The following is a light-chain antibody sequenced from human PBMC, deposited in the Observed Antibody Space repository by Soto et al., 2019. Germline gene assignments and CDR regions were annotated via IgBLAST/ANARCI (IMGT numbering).Light chain of an antibody. V-gene: IGKV3-20*01. CDR1: QSLSGGY. CDR2: SAS. J-gene: IGKJ5*01. Sequence: EIVLTQSPGTLSLSPGERATLSCRSSQSLSGGYLAWFQQKPGQTTRLLIYSASNRATGISEWFSGSGSGTDFTLTNNKLEPEDFVVYYCQQNGIVPITFGQGTRLAIK. CDR3: QQNGIVPIT.